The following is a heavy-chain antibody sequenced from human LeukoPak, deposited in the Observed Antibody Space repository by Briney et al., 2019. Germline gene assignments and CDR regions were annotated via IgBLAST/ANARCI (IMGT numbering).Heavy chain of an antibody. J-gene: IGHJ4*02. D-gene: IGHD4-17*01. V-gene: IGHV4-31*03. CDR2: IYYSGST. CDR1: GGSISSGGYY. CDR3: ARANYGDYVALLDY. Sequence: PSQTLSLTCTVSGGSISSGGYYWSWLRQHAGRGLEWVGYIYYSGSTYYNPSLKSRVTISVDTSKNQFSLKLSSVTAADTAVYYCARANYGDYVALLDYWGQGTLVTVSS.